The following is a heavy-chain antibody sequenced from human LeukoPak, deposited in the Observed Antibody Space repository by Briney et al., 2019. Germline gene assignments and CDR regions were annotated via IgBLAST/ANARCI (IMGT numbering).Heavy chain of an antibody. CDR1: GGSISSSSYY. CDR3: ARGDTFLHYAPPTAFDI. CDR2: IYYSGST. J-gene: IGHJ3*02. Sequence: ASETLSLTCTVSGGSISSSSYYWGWIRQPPGKGLEWIGSIYYSGSTYYNPSLKSRVTISVDTSKNQFSLKLSSVTAADTAVYYCARGDTFLHYAPPTAFDIWGQGTMVTVSS. V-gene: IGHV4-39*07. D-gene: IGHD5-18*01.